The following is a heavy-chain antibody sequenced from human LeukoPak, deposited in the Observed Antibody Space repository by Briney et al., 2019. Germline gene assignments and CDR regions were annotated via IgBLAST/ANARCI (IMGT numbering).Heavy chain of an antibody. CDR1: GGSISSYY. V-gene: IGHV4-59*01. CDR3: AREGSYGSGSYNH. CDR2: IYYSGST. D-gene: IGHD3-10*01. Sequence: SETLSLNCTVSGGSISSYYWSWIRQPPGKGLEWIGYIYYSGSTNYNPSLKSRVTISVDTSKNQFSLKLSSVTAADTAAYYCAREGSYGSGSYNHWGQGTLVTGSS. J-gene: IGHJ5*02.